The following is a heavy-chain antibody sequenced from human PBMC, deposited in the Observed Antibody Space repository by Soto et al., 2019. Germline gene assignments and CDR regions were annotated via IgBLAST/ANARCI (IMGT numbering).Heavy chain of an antibody. CDR1: VFTFSDYY. CDR2: ISISSSYT. D-gene: IGHD6-13*01. V-gene: IGHV3-11*05. CDR3: ARDGIESAAAADY. Sequence: LRLSCAASVFTFSDYYMSWISQAPGKGLERVSYISISSSYTNYADSVKGRFTIARDNAKNSLYRQMNSVRAEDAAVYYCARDGIESAAAADYWGKGT. J-gene: IGHJ4*02.